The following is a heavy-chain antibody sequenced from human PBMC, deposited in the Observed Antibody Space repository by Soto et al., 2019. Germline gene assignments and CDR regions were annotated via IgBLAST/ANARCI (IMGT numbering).Heavy chain of an antibody. D-gene: IGHD2-2*02. V-gene: IGHV4-31*03. J-gene: IGHJ5*02. CDR2: IYYSGGT. CDR3: ARSQGYTGVGGFDP. Sequence: QVQLQESGPGLVKPSQTLSLTCTVSGGSISSGGYYWSWIRQHPGKGLEWVGYIYYSGGTYYNPSVKSRATISVDTCGYLFTVRFCAVSSAATGAYDCARSQGYTGVGGFDPWGQGALVIVSS. CDR1: GGSISSGGYY.